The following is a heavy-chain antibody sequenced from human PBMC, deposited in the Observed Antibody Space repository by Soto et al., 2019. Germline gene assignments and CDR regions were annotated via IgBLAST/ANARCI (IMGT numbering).Heavy chain of an antibody. CDR3: ARSCSGGSCHSAF. Sequence: ASVKVSCKASGYTFTSYGINWVRQAPGQGLEWMGWISPYTGDTHYIQSLQGRVTMTTDTSTSTAYMELRSLRSADTAMYYCARSCSGGSCHSAFWGQVTLVTVSS. CDR2: ISPYTGDT. CDR1: GYTFTSYG. D-gene: IGHD2-15*01. V-gene: IGHV1-18*04. J-gene: IGHJ4*02.